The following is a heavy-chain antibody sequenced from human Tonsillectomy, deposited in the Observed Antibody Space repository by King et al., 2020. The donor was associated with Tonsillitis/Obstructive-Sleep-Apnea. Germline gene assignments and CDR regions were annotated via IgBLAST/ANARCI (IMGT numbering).Heavy chain of an antibody. CDR1: GYTLTSYG. D-gene: IGHD3-22*01. Sequence: VQLVQSGAEVKKPGASVKVSCKASGYTLTSYGISWVRQAPGQGLEWMGWISAYNGNTNYAQKLQGRVTMTTDTSTNTAYLDLRSLRSDDTAVYYCARDSMSHYFDSSGYYTFDYWGQGTLVTVSS. J-gene: IGHJ4*02. V-gene: IGHV1-18*01. CDR3: ARDSMSHYFDSSGYYTFDY. CDR2: ISAYNGNT.